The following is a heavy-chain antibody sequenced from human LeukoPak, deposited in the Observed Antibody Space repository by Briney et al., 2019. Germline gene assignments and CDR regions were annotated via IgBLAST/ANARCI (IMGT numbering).Heavy chain of an antibody. Sequence: SETLSLTCAVYGGSFSGYYWSSIRQPPGKGLEWIGEINHSGSTNYNPSLKSRVTISVDTSKNQFSLKLSSVTAADTAVYYCASVSSDDSSGSDYWGQGTLVTVSS. CDR1: GGSFSGYY. CDR3: ASVSSDDSSGSDY. D-gene: IGHD3-22*01. J-gene: IGHJ4*02. V-gene: IGHV4-34*01. CDR2: INHSGST.